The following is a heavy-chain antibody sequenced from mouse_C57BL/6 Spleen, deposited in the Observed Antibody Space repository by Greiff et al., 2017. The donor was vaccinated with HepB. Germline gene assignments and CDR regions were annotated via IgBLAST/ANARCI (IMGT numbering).Heavy chain of an antibody. J-gene: IGHJ2*01. CDR1: GFNIKDDY. Sequence: VQLQQSGAELVRPGASVKLSCTTSGFNIKDDYMHWVKQRPEQGLEWIGWIDPENGDTEYASKFQGKATITADTSSNTAYLQRSSLTSEDTAVYYCTTAVVAKGFDYWGQGTTLTVSS. CDR3: TTAVVAKGFDY. V-gene: IGHV14-4*01. D-gene: IGHD1-1*01. CDR2: IDPENGDT.